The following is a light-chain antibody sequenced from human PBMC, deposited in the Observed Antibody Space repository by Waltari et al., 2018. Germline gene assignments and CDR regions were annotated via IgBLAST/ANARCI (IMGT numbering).Light chain of an antibody. J-gene: IGKJ4*01. CDR3: HQYYRLPLT. Sequence: DIVMTQSPDSLAVSLGERATINCNSWQSVLASSTNKNYLAWYQQEPGQPPKLLISVAATRESGVPDRFSGSGSGTDFTLTISSLQAEDVAVYYCHQYYRLPLTFGGGTKVELK. CDR1: QSVLASSTNKNY. CDR2: VAA. V-gene: IGKV4-1*01.